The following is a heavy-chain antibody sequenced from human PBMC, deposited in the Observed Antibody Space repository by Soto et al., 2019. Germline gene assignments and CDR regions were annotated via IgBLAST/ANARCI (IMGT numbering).Heavy chain of an antibody. CDR3: AREDYKRGYYYGMDV. Sequence: GGSLRLSCAASGFTFSSYEMNWVRQAPGKGLEWVSDISSSGSTIYYADSVKGRFTISRDNAKNSLYLQMNSLRAEDTAVYYCAREDYKRGYYYGMDVWGQGTTVTVSS. D-gene: IGHD4-4*01. CDR2: ISSSGSTI. V-gene: IGHV3-48*03. J-gene: IGHJ6*02. CDR1: GFTFSSYE.